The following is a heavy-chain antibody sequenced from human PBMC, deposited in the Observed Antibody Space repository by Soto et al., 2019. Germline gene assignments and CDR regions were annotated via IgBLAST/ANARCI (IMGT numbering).Heavy chain of an antibody. Sequence: PGESLKISCKGSGYSFTSYWIGWVRQMPGKGLEWMGIIYPGDSDTRYSPSFQGQVTISADKSISTAYLQWSSLKASDTAMYYCARLKRLHCSGGSCYSLGYYYYMDVWGKGTTVTISS. J-gene: IGHJ6*03. V-gene: IGHV5-51*01. D-gene: IGHD2-15*01. CDR2: IYPGDSDT. CDR1: GYSFTSYW. CDR3: ARLKRLHCSGGSCYSLGYYYYMDV.